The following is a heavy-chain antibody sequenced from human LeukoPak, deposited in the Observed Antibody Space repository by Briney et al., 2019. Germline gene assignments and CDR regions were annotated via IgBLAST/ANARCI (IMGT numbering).Heavy chain of an antibody. CDR3: AKALSRGDYGDYFDC. J-gene: IGHJ4*02. CDR1: GFTFSGYG. V-gene: IGHV3-30*18. D-gene: IGHD4-17*01. CDR2: ISHDGRRQ. Sequence: GGSLRLSCAASGFTFSGYGMHWVRQSPGKGLEWVALISHDGRRQFYADSVKGRFTISRDNSKSTLYLQMNSLRAEDTAVYYCAKALSRGDYGDYFDCWGQGTLVTVSS.